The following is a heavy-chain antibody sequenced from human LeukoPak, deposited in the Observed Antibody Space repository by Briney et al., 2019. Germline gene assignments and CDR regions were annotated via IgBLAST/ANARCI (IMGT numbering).Heavy chain of an antibody. CDR3: AREEGYDSSGYFDY. CDR1: GGTFSSYA. V-gene: IGHV1-69*05. J-gene: IGHJ4*02. CDR2: IIPIFGTA. Sequence: ASVKVSCKASGGTFSSYAISWVRQAPGQGLEWMGGIIPIFGTANYAQKFQGRVTITTDESTSTACMELSSLRSEDTAVYYCAREEGYDSSGYFDYWGQGTLVTVSS. D-gene: IGHD3-22*01.